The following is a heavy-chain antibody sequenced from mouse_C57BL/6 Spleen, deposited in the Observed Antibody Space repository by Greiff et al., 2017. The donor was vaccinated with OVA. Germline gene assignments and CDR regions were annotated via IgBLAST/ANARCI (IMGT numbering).Heavy chain of an antibody. CDR1: GYTFTSYW. J-gene: IGHJ4*01. CDR3: ARGGTGTDAMDY. D-gene: IGHD4-1*01. V-gene: IGHV1-61*01. Sequence: VQLQQPGAELVRSGSSVKLSCKASGYTFTSYWMDWVKQRPGQGLEWIGNIYPSDSETHYNQKFKGKATLTVDTSSSTAYMQLSSLTSENSAVYYCARGGTGTDAMDYWGQGTSGTVSS. CDR2: IYPSDSET.